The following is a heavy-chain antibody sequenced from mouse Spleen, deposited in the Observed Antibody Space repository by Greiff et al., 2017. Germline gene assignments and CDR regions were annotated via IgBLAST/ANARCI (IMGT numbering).Heavy chain of an antibody. Sequence: EVKLQESGPGLVKPSQSLSLTCSVTGYSITSGYYWKWIRQFPGNKLEWMGYISYDGSNNYNPSLKNRISITRDTSKNQFFLKLNSVTTEDTATYYCARSYGYEAMDYWGQGTSVTVSS. V-gene: IGHV3-6*01. D-gene: IGHD1-2*01. J-gene: IGHJ4*01. CDR2: ISYDGSN. CDR3: ARSYGYEAMDY. CDR1: GYSITSGYY.